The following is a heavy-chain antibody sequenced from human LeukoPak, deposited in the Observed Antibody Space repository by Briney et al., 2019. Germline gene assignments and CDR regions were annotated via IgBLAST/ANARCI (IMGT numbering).Heavy chain of an antibody. CDR3: ARDLAVVVPAAIPNNWFDP. CDR1: GYTFTSYY. V-gene: IGHV1-46*01. J-gene: IGHJ5*02. D-gene: IGHD2-2*02. CDR2: INPSGGST. Sequence: ASVKVSCKASGYTFTSYYMHWERQAPGQGLEWMGIINPSGGSTSYAQKFQGRVTMTRDTSTSTVYMELSSLRSEDTAVYYCARDLAVVVPAAIPNNWFDPWGQGTLVTVSS.